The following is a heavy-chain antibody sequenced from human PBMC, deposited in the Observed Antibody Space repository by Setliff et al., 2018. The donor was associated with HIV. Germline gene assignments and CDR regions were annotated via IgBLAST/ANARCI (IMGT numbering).Heavy chain of an antibody. Sequence: GGSLRLSCAASGFIFSSYSMNWVRQAQGKGLEWVSYISSSSSSIYHADSVKGRFTVSRDNAKNTLYLQMNRLRAEDTAVYYCVRGPQFRPHWGQGTLVTVSS. J-gene: IGHJ4*02. CDR2: ISSSSSSI. CDR3: VRGPQFRPH. CDR1: GFIFSSYS. V-gene: IGHV3-48*04.